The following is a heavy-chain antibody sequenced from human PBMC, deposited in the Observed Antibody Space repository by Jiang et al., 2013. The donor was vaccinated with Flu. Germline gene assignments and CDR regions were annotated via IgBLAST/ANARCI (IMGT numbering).Heavy chain of an antibody. V-gene: IGHV2-5*02. CDR3: AHLYHFHSSNYYLGP. Sequence: KPTQTLTLTCTFSGFSLNTDEVTVGEVGVGWIRQAPGKTLEWLALVYWDDDKRYSPSLKNRLTIIKDTSKNQVVLRMTTMDPVDTATYYCAHLYHFHSSNYYLGPWGQGTLVTVSS. J-gene: IGHJ5*02. CDR1: GFSLNTDEVTVGEVG. CDR2: VYWDDDK. D-gene: IGHD3-22*01.